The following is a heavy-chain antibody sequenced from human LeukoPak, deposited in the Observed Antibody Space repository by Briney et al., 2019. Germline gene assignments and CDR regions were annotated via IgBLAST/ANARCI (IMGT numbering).Heavy chain of an antibody. Sequence: GGSLRLSCEASGFTFSGSSMTWVRQAPGKGLEWVGFIRSKAYGGTTEYAASVKDRFTISRDDSKSIAYLQMNSLKTEDTAVYYCTRARGIAAAGPFDYWGQGTLVTVSS. CDR1: GFTFSGSS. D-gene: IGHD6-13*01. J-gene: IGHJ4*02. V-gene: IGHV3-49*04. CDR3: TRARGIAAAGPFDY. CDR2: IRSKAYGGTT.